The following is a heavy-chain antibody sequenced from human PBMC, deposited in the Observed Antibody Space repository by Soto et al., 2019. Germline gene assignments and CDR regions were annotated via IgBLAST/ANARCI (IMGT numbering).Heavy chain of an antibody. CDR2: IIPIFGTA. V-gene: IGHV1-69*13. Sequence: AASVKVSCKASGVTFSSYAISWVRQAPGQGLEWMGGIIPIFGTANYAQKFQGRVTITADESTSTAYMELSSLRSEDTAVYYCARGPFDTAMLVPYYFDYWGQGTLVTVSS. CDR1: GVTFSSYA. D-gene: IGHD5-18*01. J-gene: IGHJ4*02. CDR3: ARGPFDTAMLVPYYFDY.